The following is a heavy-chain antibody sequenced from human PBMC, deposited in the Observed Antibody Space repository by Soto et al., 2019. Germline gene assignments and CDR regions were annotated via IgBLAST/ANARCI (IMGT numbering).Heavy chain of an antibody. V-gene: IGHV4-30-4*01. J-gene: IGHJ2*01. CDR1: GGSISSGDHF. D-gene: IGHD3-9*01. CDR3: ARDQVILRDFDRSHWYFDL. CDR2: IYYTGST. Sequence: QVQLQESGPGLVKPSQTLSLTCTVSGGSISSGDHFWTWIRQPPGTGLEWIGYIYYTGSTDYNPSRKCRVTMSVDTAKNQFYLTLRSVTAVDKAVYYCARDQVILRDFDRSHWYFDLWGRGTLVTVSS.